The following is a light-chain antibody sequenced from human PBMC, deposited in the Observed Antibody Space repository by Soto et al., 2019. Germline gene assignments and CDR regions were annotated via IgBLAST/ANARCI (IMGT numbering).Light chain of an antibody. V-gene: IGKV3-11*01. Sequence: EVVLTQSPATLSLSPGERATLSCRASQSVSSYLAWYQQKPGQVPRLVIYDASNRATGIPARFSGSESGTDFTLTISSLEPEDFAVYYCQQRSNWPLTFGGGTKVEIK. CDR3: QQRSNWPLT. CDR2: DAS. J-gene: IGKJ4*01. CDR1: QSVSSY.